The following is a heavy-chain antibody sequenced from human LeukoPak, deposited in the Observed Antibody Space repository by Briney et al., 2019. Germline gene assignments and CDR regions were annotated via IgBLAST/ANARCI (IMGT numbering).Heavy chain of an antibody. CDR1: GYTFTSYG. CDR2: ISGNNGNT. D-gene: IGHD2-15*01. CDR3: ARDFFHGHCAGLSCFLLDY. Sequence: ASVKVSCKASGYTFTSYGISWVRQAPGQGLEWMGWISGNNGNTNYAQKFQGRVTMTTDTSTSTAYMGMRSLRSDDTAVYYCARDFFHGHCAGLSCFLLDYWGQGSLVTVSS. J-gene: IGHJ4*02. V-gene: IGHV1-18*01.